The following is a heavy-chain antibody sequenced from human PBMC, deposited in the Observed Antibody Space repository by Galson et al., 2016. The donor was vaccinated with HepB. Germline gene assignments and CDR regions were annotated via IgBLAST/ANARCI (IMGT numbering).Heavy chain of an antibody. V-gene: IGHV3-7*03. D-gene: IGHD3-22*01. CDR2: IKEDGSEK. Sequence: SLRLSCATSGFNFSSYWMSWVRQAPGKGLEWVANIKEDGSEKYYVDSLKGRFTISRDNAKNSLYLQMNSLRAEDTAVYYCALYYYDSSGFVEYFQQWGQGTRVTVSS. CDR3: ALYYYDSSGFVEYFQQ. J-gene: IGHJ1*01. CDR1: GFNFSSYW.